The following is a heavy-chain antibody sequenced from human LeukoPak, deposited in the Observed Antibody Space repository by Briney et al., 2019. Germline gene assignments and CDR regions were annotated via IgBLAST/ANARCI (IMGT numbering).Heavy chain of an antibody. CDR2: MSYDGDAK. Sequence: GGSLRLSCAASGFTFSSYAMHWVHQAPGKGLDWVAVMSYDGDAKSYADSVKGRFTISRDNSKNTLYLQMNSLRAEDTAVYYCARDPPAGPYYYGMDVWGQGTTVTVSS. J-gene: IGHJ6*02. CDR3: ARDPPAGPYYYGMDV. CDR1: GFTFSSYA. V-gene: IGHV3-30*04. D-gene: IGHD3-10*01.